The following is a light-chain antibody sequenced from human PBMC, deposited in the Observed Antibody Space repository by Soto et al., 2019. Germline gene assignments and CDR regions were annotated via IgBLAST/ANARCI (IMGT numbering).Light chain of an antibody. V-gene: IGKV3-11*01. Sequence: NVFTQSPATLCLSPGERATLSCRARQQVRNDFVWYHQKPGQAPRVLLYSASNRATGIPARFSGSGSGTDFTLNIGSLEPEDFAVYYCQQCTNWHPTFGGGTKVEMK. CDR2: SAS. J-gene: IGKJ4*01. CDR3: QQCTNWHPT. CDR1: QQVRND.